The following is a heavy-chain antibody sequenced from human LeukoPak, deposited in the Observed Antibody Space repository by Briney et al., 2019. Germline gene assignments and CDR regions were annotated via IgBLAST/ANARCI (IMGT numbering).Heavy chain of an antibody. CDR2: IYHSGIA. J-gene: IGHJ5*01. CDR3: ARNMATEVRVDS. Sequence: TSDPLTLTCAVSGYSISSGYYWGWIRQPPGGGLEWIGSIYHSGIAYFKPSVRSRVTISIDTSKHQLSLKVNSETAAGTAVYYCARNMATEVRVDSWGQGTLVIVSS. V-gene: IGHV4-38-2*01. D-gene: IGHD1-1*01. CDR1: GYSISSGYY.